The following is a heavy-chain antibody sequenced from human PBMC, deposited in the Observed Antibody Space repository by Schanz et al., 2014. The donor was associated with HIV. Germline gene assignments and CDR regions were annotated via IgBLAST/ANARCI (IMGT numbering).Heavy chain of an antibody. D-gene: IGHD3-10*01. J-gene: IGHJ5*02. CDR2: IYNSGST. V-gene: IGHV4-31*03. Sequence: QVQLQESGPGLVKPSQTLSLTCSVSGGSISSGGYYWSWIRQHPGKGLEWIANIYNSGSTYYNPSPKGRVTMSGGQSKNPFPLKLSSVACAGPAVFFRAGSQNRGYNWFDPWGQGTLVTVSS. CDR3: AGSQNRGYNWFDP. CDR1: GGSISSGGYY.